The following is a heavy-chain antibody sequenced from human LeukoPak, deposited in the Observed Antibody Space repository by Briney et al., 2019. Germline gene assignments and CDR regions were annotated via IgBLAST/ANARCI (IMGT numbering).Heavy chain of an antibody. CDR3: AREDSSGLDY. CDR1: GFTFSSYS. CDR2: IRSSSRTI. D-gene: IGHD6-19*01. J-gene: IGHJ4*02. V-gene: IGHV3-48*04. Sequence: PGGSLRLSCAASGFTFSSYSMNWVRQAPGKGLEWVSYIRSSSRTIYYADSVKGRFTISRDNAKNSLYLQMNSLRAEDTAIYYCAREDSSGLDYWGQGTLVTVSS.